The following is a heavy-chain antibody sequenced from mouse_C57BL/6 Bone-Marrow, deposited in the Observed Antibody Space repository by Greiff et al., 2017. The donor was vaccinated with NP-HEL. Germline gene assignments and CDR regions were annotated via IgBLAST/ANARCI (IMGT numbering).Heavy chain of an antibody. Sequence: EVMLVESGEGLVKPGGSLKLFCAASGFTFSSYAMSWVRQTPEKRLEWVAYISSGGDYIYYADTVKGRFTISRDNARNTLYLQMSSLKAEDRAMYYCTRRGPYYFDYWGQGTTLTVSS. J-gene: IGHJ2*01. V-gene: IGHV5-9-1*02. CDR3: TRRGPYYFDY. CDR2: ISSGGDYI. CDR1: GFTFSSYA.